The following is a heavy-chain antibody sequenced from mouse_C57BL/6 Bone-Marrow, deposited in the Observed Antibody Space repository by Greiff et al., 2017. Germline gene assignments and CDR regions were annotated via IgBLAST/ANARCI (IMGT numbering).Heavy chain of an antibody. J-gene: IGHJ2*01. CDR1: GYTFTSYW. Sequence: QVQLQQSGAELAKPGASVKLSCKASGYTFTSYWMHWVKQRPGQGLEWIGYINPSSGYTKYNQKFKDKAPLTADKSSSPAYMQLSSLTYEDSAVYYCATTVWGYWGQGTTLTVSS. D-gene: IGHD1-1*01. V-gene: IGHV1-7*01. CDR3: ATTVWGY. CDR2: INPSSGYT.